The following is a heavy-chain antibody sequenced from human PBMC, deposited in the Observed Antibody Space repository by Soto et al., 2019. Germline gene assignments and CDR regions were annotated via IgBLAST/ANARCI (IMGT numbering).Heavy chain of an antibody. D-gene: IGHD2-8*01. CDR2: ISGSGGST. V-gene: IGHV3-23*01. Sequence: GSLRLSCAASGFTLSSYAMSWVRQAPGKGLEWVSAISGSGGSTYYADSVKGRFTISRDNSKNTLYLQMNSLRAEDTAVYYCAKDRGYCTNGVCSMGMDVWGQGTTVTVSS. CDR3: AKDRGYCTNGVCSMGMDV. J-gene: IGHJ6*02. CDR1: GFTLSSYA.